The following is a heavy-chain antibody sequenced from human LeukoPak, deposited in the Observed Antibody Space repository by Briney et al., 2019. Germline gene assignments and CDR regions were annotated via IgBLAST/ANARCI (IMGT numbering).Heavy chain of an antibody. CDR3: ARVVPDCSSTSCYSPLGYGDYYLLFDY. D-gene: IGHD2-2*01. Sequence: ASVKVSCKASGYTFTGYYMHWVRQAPGQGLEWMGWINPNSGGTNYAQKFQGRVTMTRDTSISTAYMELSRLRSDDTAVYYCARVVPDCSSTSCYSPLGYGDYYLLFDYWGQGTLVTVSS. CDR2: INPNSGGT. J-gene: IGHJ4*02. V-gene: IGHV1-2*02. CDR1: GYTFTGYY.